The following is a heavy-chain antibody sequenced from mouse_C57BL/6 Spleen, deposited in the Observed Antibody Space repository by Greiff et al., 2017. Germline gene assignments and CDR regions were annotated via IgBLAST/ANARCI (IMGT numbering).Heavy chain of an antibody. CDR2: IYPRSGNT. J-gene: IGHJ2*01. CDR3: ARLVTTVVAPYFDY. V-gene: IGHV1-81*01. Sequence: QVQLKQSGAELARPGASVKLSCKASGYTFTSYGISWVKQRTGQGLEWIGEIYPRSGNTYYNEKFKGKATLTADKSSSTAYMELRSLTSEDSAVYFCARLVTTVVAPYFDYWAQGTTLTVSS. CDR1: GYTFTSYG. D-gene: IGHD1-1*01.